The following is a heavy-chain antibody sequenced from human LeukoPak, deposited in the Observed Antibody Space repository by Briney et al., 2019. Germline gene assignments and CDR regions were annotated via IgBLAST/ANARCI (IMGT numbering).Heavy chain of an antibody. Sequence: ASVKVSRKASGYTFTDYYMHWVLQAPGQGLEWMGRINPNSGGTKYAQKFQGRVTMTRDTSISTTYMDLSRLSSDDTAVNYCARYYFGSGKFDCWGQGTLVTVSS. CDR2: INPNSGGT. V-gene: IGHV1-2*06. CDR1: GYTFTDYY. CDR3: ARYYFGSGKFDC. D-gene: IGHD3-10*01. J-gene: IGHJ4*02.